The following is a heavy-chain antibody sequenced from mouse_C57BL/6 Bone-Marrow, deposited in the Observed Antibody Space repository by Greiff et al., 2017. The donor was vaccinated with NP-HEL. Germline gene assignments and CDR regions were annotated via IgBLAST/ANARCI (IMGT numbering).Heavy chain of an antibody. CDR2: IDPENGDT. Sequence: DVQLQESGAELVRPGASVKLSCTASGFNIKDDYMHWVKQRPEQGLEWIGWIDPENGDTEYASKFQGKATITADPSSNTAYLQLSSLTSEDTAVYYCTTYYGSSYDYWGQGTTLTVSS. D-gene: IGHD1-1*01. V-gene: IGHV14-4*01. CDR1: GFNIKDDY. CDR3: TTYYGSSYDY. J-gene: IGHJ2*01.